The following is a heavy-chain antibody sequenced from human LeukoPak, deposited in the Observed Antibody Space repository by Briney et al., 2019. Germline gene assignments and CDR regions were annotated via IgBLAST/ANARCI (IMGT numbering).Heavy chain of an antibody. J-gene: IGHJ4*02. CDR2: TYYSGST. CDR3: ARRRGSNIGTFDY. V-gene: IGHV4-59*08. D-gene: IGHD1-26*01. CDR1: GDSISSYY. Sequence: SETLSLTCTVSGDSISSYYWSWIRQPPGKGLEWIGYTYYSGSTNYNPSLKSRVTISVDTSKNQFSLKLNSVTAADTAVYYCARRRGSNIGTFDYWGQGTLVTVSS.